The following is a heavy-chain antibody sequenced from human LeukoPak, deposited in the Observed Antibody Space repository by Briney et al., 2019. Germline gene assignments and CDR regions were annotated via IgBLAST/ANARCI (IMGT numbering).Heavy chain of an antibody. CDR1: GGTFSSYA. V-gene: IGHV1-69*01. J-gene: IGHJ4*02. CDR3: ARDLLPMTKAGVVND. Sequence: GASVKVSCKASGGTFSSYAISWVRQAPGQGLEWMGGIIPIFGTANYAQRFQGRVTITADESRSTAYMELSSLTSDDTAVYYCARDLLPMTKAGVVNDWGQGSLVIVSA. D-gene: IGHD3-3*01. CDR2: IIPIFGTA.